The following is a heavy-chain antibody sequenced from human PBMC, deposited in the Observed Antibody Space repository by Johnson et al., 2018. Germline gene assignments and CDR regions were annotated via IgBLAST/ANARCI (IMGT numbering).Heavy chain of an antibody. D-gene: IGHD3-22*01. J-gene: IGHJ3*02. CDR2: IYSGGST. CDR1: GFTVSRNY. V-gene: IGHV3-53*01. Sequence: VQLVQSGGGLIQPGGSLRLSCAASGFTVSRNYMNWVRQAPGKGLEWVSLIYSGGSTYYADSVKGRFTISRDNSKNTLYLQMNSLRAEATAVYHCARDLYYDSSGNYAFDIWGQGTMVTVSS. CDR3: ARDLYYDSSGNYAFDI.